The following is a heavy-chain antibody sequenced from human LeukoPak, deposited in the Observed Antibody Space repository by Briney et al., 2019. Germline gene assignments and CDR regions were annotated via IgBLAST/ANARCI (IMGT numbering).Heavy chain of an antibody. Sequence: ASVTVSCKASAYTFTIYDINRVRQAPGQGLEWMGWMNPNSGNTSYAHKFQGRVTITRNTSITTAYMELSSLRSEDTAVYYCAIHMVRGVISWFDPWGQGTLVTVSS. D-gene: IGHD3-10*01. CDR3: AIHMVRGVISWFDP. V-gene: IGHV1-8*03. CDR2: MNPNSGNT. CDR1: AYTFTIYD. J-gene: IGHJ5*02.